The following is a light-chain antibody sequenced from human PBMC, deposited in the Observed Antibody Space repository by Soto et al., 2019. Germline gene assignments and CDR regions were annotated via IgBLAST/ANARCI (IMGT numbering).Light chain of an antibody. V-gene: IGLV1-44*01. CDR1: SSNIGSNT. CDR2: NNN. J-gene: IGLJ2*01. Sequence: QSVLTQPPSASGTPGQRVTISCSGSSSNIGSNTVNWYQQVPGTTPNLLIYNNNQRPSGVPDRFSGSKSGTSASLAISGVQSEDEADYYCAAWDDRLKGVLFGGGTKLTVL. CDR3: AAWDDRLKGVL.